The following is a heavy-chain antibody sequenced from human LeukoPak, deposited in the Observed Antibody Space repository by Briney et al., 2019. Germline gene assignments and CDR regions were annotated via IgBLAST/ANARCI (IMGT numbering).Heavy chain of an antibody. CDR3: ARGPGAQLAGITDY. D-gene: IGHD6-6*01. V-gene: IGHV4-59*01. Sequence: SETLSLTCTVSGGSISSYYWSWIRQPPGKGLEWIGYIYYSGSTNYNPSLKSRVTISVDTSKNQFSLKLSSVTAADTAVYYCARGPGAQLAGITDYWGQGTLVTVSS. CDR1: GGSISSYY. CDR2: IYYSGST. J-gene: IGHJ4*02.